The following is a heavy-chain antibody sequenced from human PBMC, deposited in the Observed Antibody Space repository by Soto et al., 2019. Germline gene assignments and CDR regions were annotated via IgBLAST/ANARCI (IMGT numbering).Heavy chain of an antibody. CDR2: ISGSGAST. Sequence: EMPLLESGGGLVQPGGSLRLSCTASGFNFKNSAMSWVRQAPGKGLEWVSGISGSGASTYDADSVKGRFTISRDNSKHTLYLQMNSLRAEDTATYYCARASYYYNTSALRAWFDPWGQGTLVTVSS. CDR3: ARASYYYNTSALRAWFDP. D-gene: IGHD3-22*01. J-gene: IGHJ5*02. V-gene: IGHV3-23*01. CDR1: GFNFKNSA.